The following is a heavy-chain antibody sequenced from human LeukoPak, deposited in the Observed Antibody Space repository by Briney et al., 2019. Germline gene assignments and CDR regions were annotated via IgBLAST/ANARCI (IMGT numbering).Heavy chain of an antibody. V-gene: IGHV1-46*01. D-gene: IGHD3-10*01. J-gene: IGHJ6*02. CDR1: GYTFTNYY. Sequence: ASVKVACKASGYTFTNYYMHWVRQAPGQALEWVGIINPSGRSTSYAQKFEGRVTMTRDTSTSTVYMELSSLRSEDTAVYYCARFSGKQPYHYYGMDVWGQGTAVTVSS. CDR3: ARFSGKQPYHYYGMDV. CDR2: INPSGRST.